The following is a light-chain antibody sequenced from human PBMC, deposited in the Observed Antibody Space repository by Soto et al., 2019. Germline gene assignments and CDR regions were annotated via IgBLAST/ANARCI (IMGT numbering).Light chain of an antibody. CDR1: QSVFSS. CDR2: DAS. CDR3: HQRSNWPLT. J-gene: IGKJ4*01. V-gene: IGKV3-11*01. Sequence: EIVLTQSPVTLSLSPGERATLSCRASQSVFSSLAWYQQKPGQAPRLLIYDASTRATAIPARFRGSGSGTDFTLTISSLEPEDFEVYYCHQRSNWPLTFGGGTKLEVK.